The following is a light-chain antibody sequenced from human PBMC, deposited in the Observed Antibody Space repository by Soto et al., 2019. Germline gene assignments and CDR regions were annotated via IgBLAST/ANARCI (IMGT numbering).Light chain of an antibody. CDR3: QQYYSTSLT. J-gene: IGKJ2*01. Sequence: DIVMTQSPDSLAASLGERATINCKSSQSVLYSSNNKNYLAWYQQKPGQPPKLLIYWASTRESGVPDRFSGSGSGTDFTLTISSLQAEDVAVYYCQQYYSTSLTFGQGTKLEIK. V-gene: IGKV4-1*01. CDR2: WAS. CDR1: QSVLYSSNNKNY.